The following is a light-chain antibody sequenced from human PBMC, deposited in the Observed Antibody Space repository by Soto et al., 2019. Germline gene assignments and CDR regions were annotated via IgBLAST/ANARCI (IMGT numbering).Light chain of an antibody. CDR1: SSDIGAYNY. Sequence: QSALTQPASVSGSPGQSITISCTGSSSDIGAYNYVSWYQQHPGKAPKLLIYDLTNRPSGVSNRFSASKSGSTASLTISGLQAEDEADYYCSSYTTSRIRMFGGGTKLT. J-gene: IGLJ3*02. CDR2: DLT. CDR3: SSYTTSRIRM. V-gene: IGLV2-14*03.